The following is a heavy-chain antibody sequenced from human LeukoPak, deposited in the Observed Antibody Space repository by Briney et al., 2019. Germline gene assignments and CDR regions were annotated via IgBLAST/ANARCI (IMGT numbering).Heavy chain of an antibody. CDR2: IIPILGTA. D-gene: IGHD6-13*01. Sequence: ASVKVSRKDSGGTFSSYAISWVRQAPGQGLEWVGGIIPILGTANYAQKFQGRVTITTDESTSTGYMELSSLRAEDTALYYCAKDIKAAAGTYYYYGMDVWGQGTTVTVSS. V-gene: IGHV1-69*05. J-gene: IGHJ6*02. CDR1: GGTFSSYA. CDR3: AKDIKAAAGTYYYYGMDV.